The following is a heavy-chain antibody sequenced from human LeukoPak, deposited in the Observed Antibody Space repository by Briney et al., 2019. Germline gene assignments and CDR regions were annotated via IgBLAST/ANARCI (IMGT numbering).Heavy chain of an antibody. CDR2: IIPFFGTT. CDR1: GDMFSNST. J-gene: IGHJ4*02. V-gene: IGHV1-69*05. Sequence: SVKVSCKSSGDMFSNSTISWVRQAPGQGLEWMGRIIPFFGTTNYAQKFQGRVSITTDGSTSTAYMELSSLTSEDTAVYYCARETIPILASNHYFDNWGQGTLVTVSS. D-gene: IGHD3-3*01. CDR3: ARETIPILASNHYFDN.